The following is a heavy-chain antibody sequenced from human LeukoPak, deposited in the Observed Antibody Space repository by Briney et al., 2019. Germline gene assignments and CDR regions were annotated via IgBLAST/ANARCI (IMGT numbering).Heavy chain of an antibody. V-gene: IGHV4-59*01. Sequence: SETLSLTCTIFGASTSDYYWSWVRQPPGKGLEWIGYIHHTGSFDYNPSLNSRATISLDTSKNQFSLKLTSVTAADTAVYYCTRGNWALACWGQGPLVTVSS. D-gene: IGHD2/OR15-2a*01. CDR2: IHHTGSF. CDR1: GASTSDYY. J-gene: IGHJ4*02. CDR3: TRGNWALAC.